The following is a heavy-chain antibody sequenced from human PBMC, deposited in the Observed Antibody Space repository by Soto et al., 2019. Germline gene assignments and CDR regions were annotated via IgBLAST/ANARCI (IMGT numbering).Heavy chain of an antibody. Sequence: PSETLSLTCTVSVGSISSYYWSWIRQPPGKGLEWIGYIYYSGSTNYNPSLKSRVTISVDTSKNQFSLKLSSVTAADTAVYYCARGGSPYYDILTGPYYYYYDMDVWGQGTTVTVSS. V-gene: IGHV4-59*01. D-gene: IGHD3-9*01. CDR1: VGSISSYY. CDR2: IYYSGST. J-gene: IGHJ6*02. CDR3: ARGGSPYYDILTGPYYYYYDMDV.